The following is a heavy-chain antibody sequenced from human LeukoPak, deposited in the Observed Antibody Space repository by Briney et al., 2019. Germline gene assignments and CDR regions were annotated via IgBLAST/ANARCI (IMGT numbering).Heavy chain of an antibody. CDR2: IKEHGGET. CDR3: ARDTRGESDY. CDR1: GFTFRTFW. D-gene: IGHD2-2*01. J-gene: IGHJ4*01. V-gene: IGHV3-7*01. Sequence: GGSLRLSCAASGFTFRTFWMSWVRQAPGKGLECVANIKEHGGETYYLDSVRGRFTISRDNAKNSLYLQMNSLRAEDTAMYYCARDTRGESDYWGHGTLVTVSS.